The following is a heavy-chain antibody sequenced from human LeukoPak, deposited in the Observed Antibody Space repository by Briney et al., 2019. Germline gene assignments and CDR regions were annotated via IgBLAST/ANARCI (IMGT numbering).Heavy chain of an antibody. V-gene: IGHV4-59*08. D-gene: IGHD2-15*01. CDR3: ARGPAIYCSGGSCWFLYYMDV. Sequence: SETLSLTCSVSGDSVSSHYWTWIRQPPGEGLEWIGYIYYSGSTNYNPSLKSRVTISVDTSKNQFSLKLNSVTAADTAVYYCARGPAIYCSGGSCWFLYYMDVWGKGTTVTVSS. CDR2: IYYSGST. J-gene: IGHJ6*03. CDR1: GDSVSSHY.